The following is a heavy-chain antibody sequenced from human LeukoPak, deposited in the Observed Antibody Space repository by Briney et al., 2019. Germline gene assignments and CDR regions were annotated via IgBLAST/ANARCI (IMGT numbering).Heavy chain of an antibody. V-gene: IGHV1-24*01. CDR1: GYTLTELS. J-gene: IGHJ4*02. D-gene: IGHD3-22*01. CDR3: ATGLSSGSPFDY. Sequence: GASVKVSCKVSGYTLTELSMHWVRQAPGKGLEWMGGFNPEDGETIYAQKFQGRVTITEDTSTDTAYMELSSLRSEDTAVYYCATGLSSGSPFDYWGQGTLVTVSS. CDR2: FNPEDGET.